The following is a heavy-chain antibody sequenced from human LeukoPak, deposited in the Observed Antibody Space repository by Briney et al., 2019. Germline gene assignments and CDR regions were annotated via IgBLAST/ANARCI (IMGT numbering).Heavy chain of an antibody. V-gene: IGHV4-39*07. D-gene: IGHD5-24*01. CDR2: IHYSGDT. CDR3: ARGWLQFVY. Sequence: SETLSLTCTVSGASISSSSYYWGWIRQPPGKGLEWIGSIHYSGDTYYSPSLKSRVTISVDTSKNQFSLKLSSVTAADTAVYYCARGWLQFVYWGQGTLVTVSS. CDR1: GASISSSSYY. J-gene: IGHJ4*02.